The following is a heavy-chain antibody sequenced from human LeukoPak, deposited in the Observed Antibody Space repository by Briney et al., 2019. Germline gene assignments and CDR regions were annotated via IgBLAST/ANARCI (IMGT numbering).Heavy chain of an antibody. J-gene: IGHJ6*04. Sequence: PGGSLRLSCAPSGFTFSGYWMSWVRQAPGKGLEWVANIKQDGSEKYYVDSVKGRFTISRDNGKNSLYLQMNSLRAEDTAVYYCARKAYGLDVWGKGTTVTVSS. CDR2: IKQDGSEK. CDR1: GFTFSGYW. V-gene: IGHV3-7*03. CDR3: ARKAYGLDV.